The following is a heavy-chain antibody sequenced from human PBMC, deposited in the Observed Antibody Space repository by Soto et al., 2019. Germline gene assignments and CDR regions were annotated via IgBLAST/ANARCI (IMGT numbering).Heavy chain of an antibody. CDR1: GYSFTSYW. Sequence: PGESLKISCKGSGYSFTSYWISWVRQMPGKGLEWMGRIDPSDSYTNYSPSFQGHVTISADKSISTAYLQWSSLKASDTAMYYCATSTVSHLYYYYGMDVWGQGTTVTVSS. D-gene: IGHD4-17*01. CDR2: IDPSDSYT. J-gene: IGHJ6*02. CDR3: ATSTVSHLYYYYGMDV. V-gene: IGHV5-10-1*01.